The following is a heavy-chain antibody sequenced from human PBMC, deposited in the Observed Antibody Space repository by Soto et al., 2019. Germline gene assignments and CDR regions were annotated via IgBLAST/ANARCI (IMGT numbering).Heavy chain of an antibody. D-gene: IGHD6-13*01. J-gene: IGHJ5*02. Sequence: SETLSLTCAVYGGSFSGYYWSWIRQPPGKGLEWIGEINHSGSTNYNPSLKSRVTISVDTSKNQFSLKLSSVTAADTAVYYCARGYSSSWYNWFDPWGQGTLVTVSS. CDR3: ARGYSSSWYNWFDP. V-gene: IGHV4-34*01. CDR2: INHSGST. CDR1: GGSFSGYY.